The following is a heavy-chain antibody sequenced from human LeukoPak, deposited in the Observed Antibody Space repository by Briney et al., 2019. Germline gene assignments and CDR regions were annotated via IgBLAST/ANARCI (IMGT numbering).Heavy chain of an antibody. CDR3: ARGLRDYYYYYYMDV. Sequence: PSETLSLTCAVYGGSFSGYYWSWLRQPPGKGREWVGAITYLVGTNYNPSLKRRVTVSVYTSKNQFSLKLSSVTAAATAVYYCARGLRDYYYYYYMDVWGKGTTVSVSS. V-gene: IGHV4-34*01. D-gene: IGHD3-10*01. CDR1: GGSFSGYY. J-gene: IGHJ6*03. CDR2: ITYLVGT.